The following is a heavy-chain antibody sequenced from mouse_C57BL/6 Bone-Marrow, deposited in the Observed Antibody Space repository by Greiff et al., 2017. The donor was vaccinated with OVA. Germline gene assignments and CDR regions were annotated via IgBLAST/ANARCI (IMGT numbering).Heavy chain of an antibody. CDR1: GYTFTSYW. D-gene: IGHD1-1*01. CDR3: ARGSQYYGSRNDY. Sequence: QVQLQQPGAELVKPGASVKMSCKASGYTFTSYWITWVKQRPGQGLEWIGDIYPGSGSTNYNEKFKSKATLTVDTSSSTAYMQLSSLTSEDSAVYYCARGSQYYGSRNDYWGQGTTLTVSS. V-gene: IGHV1-55*01. CDR2: IYPGSGST. J-gene: IGHJ2*01.